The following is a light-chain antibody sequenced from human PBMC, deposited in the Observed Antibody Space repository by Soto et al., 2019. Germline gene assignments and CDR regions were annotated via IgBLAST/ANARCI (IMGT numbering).Light chain of an antibody. CDR2: DSD. CDR3: GTWDTTLGAGGV. Sequence: QSVLTQPPSVSVAPGQRVTIFCSGSSSNIGNNFVSWYQQLPGTAPKVLIYDSDKRPSGIPDRFSGSKSGTSATLGISELQTGDEADYYCGTWDTTLGAGGVFGGGTKLTVL. CDR1: SSNIGNNF. J-gene: IGLJ2*01. V-gene: IGLV1-51*01.